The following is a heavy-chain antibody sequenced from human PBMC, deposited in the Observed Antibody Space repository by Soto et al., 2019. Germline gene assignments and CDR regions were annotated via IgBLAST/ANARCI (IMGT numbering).Heavy chain of an antibody. CDR1: GFTFSSYA. V-gene: IGHV3-23*01. J-gene: IGHJ4*02. D-gene: IGHD3-9*01. CDR2: ISGGGGST. Sequence: PGGSLRLSCAASGFTFSSYAMSWVRQAPGKGLEWISAISGGGGSTYSADSVKGRFTISRDNAKNTLYLQMNSLRAEDTAVYYCARDHDRYFDSWGQGTLVTVSS. CDR3: ARDHDRYFDS.